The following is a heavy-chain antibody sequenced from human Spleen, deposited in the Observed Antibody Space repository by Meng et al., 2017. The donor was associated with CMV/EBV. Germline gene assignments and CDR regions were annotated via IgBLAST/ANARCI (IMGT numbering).Heavy chain of an antibody. CDR2: VFHSGNT. Sequence: LTCAVSGRSISSSDYWSWLRQSPGRGLEWIGEVFHSGNTNYNPSLKSRVTISKDKSSNQFSLTLTSVTAADTAVYYCARGPSGYYFDYWGQGTLVTVSS. V-gene: IGHV4-4*02. J-gene: IGHJ4*02. CDR3: ARGPSGYYFDY. CDR1: GRSISSSDY. D-gene: IGHD3-22*01.